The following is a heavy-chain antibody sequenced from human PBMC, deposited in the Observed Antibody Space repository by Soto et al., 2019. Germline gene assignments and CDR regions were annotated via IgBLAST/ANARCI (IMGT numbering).Heavy chain of an antibody. CDR3: ARESYCTGGACSFDY. D-gene: IGHD2-8*02. J-gene: IGHJ4*02. CDR1: EYTFTSYD. CDR2: LNPHTGDT. Sequence: ASVKVSCKTSEYTFTSYDISWVRQAPGQGLEWMGWLNPHTGDTTYAQKFQGRITMTRDASIDTAYMELSGLTYDDTAVYYCARESYCTGGACSFDYWGQGTLVTVSS. V-gene: IGHV1-8*01.